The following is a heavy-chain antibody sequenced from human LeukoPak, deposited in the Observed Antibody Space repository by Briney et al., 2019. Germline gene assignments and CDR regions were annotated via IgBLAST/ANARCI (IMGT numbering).Heavy chain of an antibody. D-gene: IGHD5-18*01. V-gene: IGHV3-53*01. J-gene: IGHJ3*02. CDR2: IYSGGTT. Sequence: GGSLRLSCAASGFTVSSNYMSWVRRAPGKGLEWVSVIYSGGTTYYADSVKGRFTISRDNAKNSLFLQMNSLRAEDTAVYYCARDRGWIQHDIWGQGTMVTVSS. CDR1: GFTVSSNY. CDR3: ARDRGWIQHDI.